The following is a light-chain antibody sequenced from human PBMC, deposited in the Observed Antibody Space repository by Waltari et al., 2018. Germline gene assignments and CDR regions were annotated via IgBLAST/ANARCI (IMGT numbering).Light chain of an antibody. CDR1: TSNIGNIY. Sequence: QSALTPPPSVSAAPGQKVTISCSGSTSNIGNIYVSWYQQFPGAAPKVLIDGKAKRATGIPDRFAGSKSGTSSTLDITGLQTGDEADYYCGTWDNTLSAVFGGGTKVTVL. CDR3: GTWDNTLSAV. CDR2: GKA. J-gene: IGLJ2*01. V-gene: IGLV1-51*02.